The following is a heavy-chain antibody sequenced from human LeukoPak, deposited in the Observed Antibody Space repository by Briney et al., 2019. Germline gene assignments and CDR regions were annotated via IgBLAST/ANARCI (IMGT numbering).Heavy chain of an antibody. CDR2: IYYSGST. D-gene: IGHD7-27*01. Sequence: SETLSLTCTVSGGSISSHHWSWIRQPPGKGLEWIGHIYYSGSTNYNPSLKSRVTISVETSKNQFSRKLSSVTAADTAVYYCARDRGTGGPFDYWGQGTLVTVSS. V-gene: IGHV4-59*11. CDR3: ARDRGTGGPFDY. CDR1: GGSISSHH. J-gene: IGHJ4*02.